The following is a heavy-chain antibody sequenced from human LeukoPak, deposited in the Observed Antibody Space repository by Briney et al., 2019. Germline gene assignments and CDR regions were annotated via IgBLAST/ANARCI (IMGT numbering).Heavy chain of an antibody. CDR3: ARDWGYSGYDSHPFFDY. CDR2: IRYDGSNK. CDR1: GFTFSSYD. V-gene: IGHV3-30*02. J-gene: IGHJ4*02. D-gene: IGHD5-12*01. Sequence: PGGSLRLSCAASGFTFSSYDMHWVRQAPGKGLEWVTFIRYDGSNKYYADSVKGRFTISRDNSKNTLYLQMNSLRAEDTAVYYCARDWGYSGYDSHPFFDYWGQGTLVTVSS.